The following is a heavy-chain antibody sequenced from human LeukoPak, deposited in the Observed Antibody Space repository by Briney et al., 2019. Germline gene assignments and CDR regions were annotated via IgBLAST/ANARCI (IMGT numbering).Heavy chain of an antibody. D-gene: IGHD4-17*01. CDR1: GFTFNNYA. CDR2: MSGSGGMT. CDR3: ARVGATSYGDYDY. V-gene: IGHV3-23*01. J-gene: IGHJ4*02. Sequence: GGSLRLSCEASGFTFNNYAMSWVRQAPGKGLEWVSSMSGSGGMTYTADSVKGRFTISRDNAKNSLYLQMNSLRAEDTAVYYCARVGATSYGDYDYWGQGTLVTVSS.